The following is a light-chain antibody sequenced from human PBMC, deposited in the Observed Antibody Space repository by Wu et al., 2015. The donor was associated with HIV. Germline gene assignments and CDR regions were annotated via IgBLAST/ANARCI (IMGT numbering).Light chain of an antibody. CDR3: HQYNSNPWT. CDR2: KAS. J-gene: IGKJ1*01. V-gene: IGKV1-5*03. CDR1: ESIGSW. Sequence: DIQMTPSPSTLSASVGDRVTITCRASESIGSWLAWYQQKPGKAPKLLIYKASSLESGVPSRFSGSGSGTEFTLTIISLQPDDFATYYCHQYNSNPWTFGRGTKLEIK.